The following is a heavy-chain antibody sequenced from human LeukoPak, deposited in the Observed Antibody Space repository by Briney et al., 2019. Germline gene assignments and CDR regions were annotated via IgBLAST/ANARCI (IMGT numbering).Heavy chain of an antibody. CDR3: ARARAGIAAAVVGYYYYGMDV. J-gene: IGHJ6*02. V-gene: IGHV4-61*01. CDR2: IYYSGST. CDR1: GGSVSSGSYY. Sequence: SETLSLTCTVSGGSVSSGSYYWSWIRPPPGKGLEWIGYIYYSGSTNYNPSLKSRVTISVDTSKNQFSLKLSSVTAADTAVYYCARARAGIAAAVVGYYYYGMDVWGQGTTVTVSS. D-gene: IGHD6-13*01.